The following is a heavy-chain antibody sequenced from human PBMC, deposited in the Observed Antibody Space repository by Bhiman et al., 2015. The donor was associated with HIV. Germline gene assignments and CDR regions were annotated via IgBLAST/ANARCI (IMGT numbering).Heavy chain of an antibody. V-gene: IGHV3-7*05. J-gene: IGHJ3*02. CDR3: ASSQGSGEGAFDI. CDR2: IRQDGSE. Sequence: EVQLVQSGGGLVQPGGSLRLSCAASGFTFSPFWMTWVRQAPGKGLEWVASIRQDGSENTMWTLSKGRFTISRDNAKNSLYLQMNSLRAEDTAVYYCASSQGSGEGAFDIWGQGTMGHRLF. D-gene: IGHD2-21*01. CDR1: GFTFSPFW.